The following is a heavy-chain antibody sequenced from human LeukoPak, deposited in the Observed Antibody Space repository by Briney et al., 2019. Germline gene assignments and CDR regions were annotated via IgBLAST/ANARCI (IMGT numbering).Heavy chain of an antibody. CDR2: IYIGGRT. V-gene: IGHV3-53*01. Sequence: PGGSLRLSCAASGFVVSSNYMTWVRQAPGKGLQWVSVIYIGGRTYYADSVKGRFTLSRDNSKNTLYLHMNSLRAEDTAVYYCARGNSGTSHVEYYYGLDVWGQGTTVTVSS. CDR1: GFVVSSNY. D-gene: IGHD1-26*01. CDR3: ARGNSGTSHVEYYYGLDV. J-gene: IGHJ6*02.